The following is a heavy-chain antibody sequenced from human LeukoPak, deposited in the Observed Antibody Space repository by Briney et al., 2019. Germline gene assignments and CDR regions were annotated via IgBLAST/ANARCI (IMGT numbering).Heavy chain of an antibody. D-gene: IGHD6-6*01. CDR1: GFTFSSYW. V-gene: IGHV3-7*01. J-gene: IGHJ5*02. CDR3: ARSIAARFRWFDP. CDR2: IKQDGSEK. Sequence: GGSLRLSCAASGFTFSSYWMSWVRQAPGKGLEWVANIKQDGSEKYYVDSVKGRFTISRDNAKNSPYLQMNSLRAEDTAVYYCARSIAARFRWFDPWGQGTLVTVSS.